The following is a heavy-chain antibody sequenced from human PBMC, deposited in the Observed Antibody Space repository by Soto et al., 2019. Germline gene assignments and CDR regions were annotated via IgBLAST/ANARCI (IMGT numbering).Heavy chain of an antibody. CDR1: GYSFTSYW. Sequence: PGESLKISCKGSGYSFTSYWIGWVRQMPGKGLEWMGIIYPGDSDTRYSPPFQGQVTISADKSISTAYLQWSSLKASDTAVYYCARDVDTAMARESYYYYGMDVWGQGTTVTVSS. CDR3: ARDVDTAMARESYYYYGMDV. J-gene: IGHJ6*02. D-gene: IGHD5-18*01. CDR2: IYPGDSDT. V-gene: IGHV5-51*01.